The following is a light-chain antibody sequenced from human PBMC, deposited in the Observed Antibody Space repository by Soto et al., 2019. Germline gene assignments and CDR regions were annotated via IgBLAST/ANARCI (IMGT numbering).Light chain of an antibody. Sequence: EIVLTQSPGTLSLSPGERATLSCRASQSVSRSYLAWYQQKLGQPPSLLIYGASNRATGIPDRFSGSGSGTDFPLTIGSLEPEDFAVYYCQQYATSPPPFGGGTKVEIK. J-gene: IGKJ4*01. CDR3: QQYATSPPP. CDR1: QSVSRSY. CDR2: GAS. V-gene: IGKV3-20*01.